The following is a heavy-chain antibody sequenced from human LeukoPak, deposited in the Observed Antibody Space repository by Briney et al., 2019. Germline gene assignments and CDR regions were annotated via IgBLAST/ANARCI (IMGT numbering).Heavy chain of an antibody. CDR3: ARGPPDCSSTSCYAFDAFDI. D-gene: IGHD2-2*01. J-gene: IGHJ3*02. CDR1: GGSISSSNW. V-gene: IGHV4-4*02. CDR2: IYHSGST. Sequence: PSETLSLTCAVSGGSISSSNWWSWVRQPPGKGLEWIGSIYHSGSTYYNPSLKSRVTISVDTSKNQFSLKLSSVTAADTAVYYCARGPPDCSSTSCYAFDAFDIWGQGTMVTVSS.